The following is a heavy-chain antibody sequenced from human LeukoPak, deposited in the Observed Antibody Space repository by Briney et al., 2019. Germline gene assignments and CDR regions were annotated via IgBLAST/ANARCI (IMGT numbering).Heavy chain of an antibody. Sequence: GGSLRLSCAASGFTFSSYGLHWVRQAPGKGLEWVTVISFDESIKYYGDSVKGRFTISRDNAKNSLYLQMNSLRDEDTAVYYCARAAYNSSPDYWGQGTLVTVSS. CDR3: ARAAYNSSPDY. D-gene: IGHD6-13*01. V-gene: IGHV3-30*03. CDR1: GFTFSSYG. J-gene: IGHJ4*02. CDR2: ISFDESIK.